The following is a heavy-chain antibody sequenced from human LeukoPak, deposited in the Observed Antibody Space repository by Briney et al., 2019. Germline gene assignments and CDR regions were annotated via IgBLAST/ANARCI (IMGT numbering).Heavy chain of an antibody. CDR3: AREPGRVRGVMGVDY. J-gene: IGHJ4*02. D-gene: IGHD3-10*01. Sequence: ASVKVSCKASGYTFTSYGISWVRQAPGQGLEWMGWISAYNGNTNYAQKLQGRVTMTTDTSTSTAYMELRSLRSDDTAVYYCAREPGRVRGVMGVDYWGQGTLVTVSS. CDR1: GYTFTSYG. V-gene: IGHV1-18*01. CDR2: ISAYNGNT.